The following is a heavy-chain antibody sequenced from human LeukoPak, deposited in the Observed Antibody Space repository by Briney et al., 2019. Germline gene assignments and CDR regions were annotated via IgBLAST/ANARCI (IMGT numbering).Heavy chain of an antibody. J-gene: IGHJ4*02. Sequence: GASVKVSCKASGYTFTSYGISWVRQAPGQGLEWMGGIIPIFGTANYAQKFQGRVTITADESTSTAYMELSSLRSEDTAVYYCARSPSYGGNSFFDYWGQGTLVTVSS. CDR1: GYTFTSYG. D-gene: IGHD4-23*01. CDR3: ARSPSYGGNSFFDY. CDR2: IIPIFGTA. V-gene: IGHV1-69*13.